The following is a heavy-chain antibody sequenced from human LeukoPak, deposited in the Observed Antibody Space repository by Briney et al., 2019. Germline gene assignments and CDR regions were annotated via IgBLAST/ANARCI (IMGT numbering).Heavy chain of an antibody. D-gene: IGHD1-1*01. CDR2: FDTDGSST. J-gene: IGHJ3*02. V-gene: IGHV3-74*01. CDR1: GFTLTSDK. Sequence: AGGSLRLSCAVSGFTLTSDKMHWARQAPGKGLVWVSRFDTDGSSTTYADSVRGRFTISRDNAKNTLYLQMNSLRAEDTAVYYCARGSSNWNNAIDIWGQGTMVTVSS. CDR3: ARGSSNWNNAIDI.